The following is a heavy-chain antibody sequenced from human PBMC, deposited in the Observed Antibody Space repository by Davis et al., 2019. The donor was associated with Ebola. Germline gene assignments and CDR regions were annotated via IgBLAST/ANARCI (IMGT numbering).Heavy chain of an antibody. CDR2: TRNKAKGYTT. CDR1: GFTFSIYW. D-gene: IGHD3-22*01. CDR3: ARDFYDSSGHYYAQH. Sequence: GESLKISCAASGFTFSIYWMSWVRQAPGKGLEWVGRTRNKAKGYTTEYAASVKGRFTISRDDSKNSLYLQMNSLITEDTAVYYCARDFYDSSGHYYAQHWGQGTLVTVSS. J-gene: IGHJ1*01. V-gene: IGHV3-72*01.